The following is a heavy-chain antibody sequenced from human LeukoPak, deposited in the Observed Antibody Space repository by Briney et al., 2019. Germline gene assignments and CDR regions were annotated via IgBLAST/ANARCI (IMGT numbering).Heavy chain of an antibody. D-gene: IGHD6-6*01. J-gene: IGHJ4*02. CDR1: GGSISRYY. V-gene: IGHV4-34*01. CDR3: ARGNIAARPSGY. Sequence: SETLSLTCTVSGGSISRYYWSWIRQPPGKGLEWIGEINHSGSTNYNPSLKSRVTISVDTSKNQFSLKLSSVTAADTAVYYCARGNIAARPSGYWGQGTLVTVSS. CDR2: INHSGST.